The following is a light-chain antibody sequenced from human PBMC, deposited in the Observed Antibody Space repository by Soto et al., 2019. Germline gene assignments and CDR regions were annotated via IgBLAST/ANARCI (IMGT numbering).Light chain of an antibody. CDR2: GAS. Sequence: EIVLTQSPATLSVSPGERVTLSCRASQSVDINLAWYQQKPGQAPRLLIYGASTRATDMPGRFSGRGSGTEFTLTINSLQSEDFAVYYCQQYGSTRWTFGQGTKVDIK. CDR1: QSVDIN. V-gene: IGKV3-15*01. J-gene: IGKJ1*01. CDR3: QQYGSTRWT.